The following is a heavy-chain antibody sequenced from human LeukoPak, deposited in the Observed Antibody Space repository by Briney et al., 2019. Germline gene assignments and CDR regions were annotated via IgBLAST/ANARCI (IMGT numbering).Heavy chain of an antibody. V-gene: IGHV1-18*01. CDR3: ARTMTTMTTHEELDF. CDR1: GYNFINFG. CDR2: ISAYNGNP. J-gene: IGHJ4*02. Sequence: ASVKVSCKTSGYNFINFGITWVRQAPGQGLEWMGWISAYNGNPNYAQKFQDRVTMTTDTSTSTVYMELRNLSSDDTAVYYCARTMTTMTTHEELDFWGQGTLVTVSS. D-gene: IGHD4-17*01.